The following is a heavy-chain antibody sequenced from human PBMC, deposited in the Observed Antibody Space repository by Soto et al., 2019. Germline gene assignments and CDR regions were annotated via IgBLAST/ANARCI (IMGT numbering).Heavy chain of an antibody. CDR2: LTADSDDT. V-gene: IGHV3-23*01. CDR1: GFTFSTHT. J-gene: IGHJ4*02. CDR3: AKGLDRASLDF. Sequence: GGSLRLSCVASGFTFSTHTMDWVRQAPGKGLEWVSRLTADSDDTSYADSIKGRFTISRDNSKNTLYLQMNSLRAEDTAIYYCAKGLDRASLDFWGQGALVTVSS. D-gene: IGHD1-1*01.